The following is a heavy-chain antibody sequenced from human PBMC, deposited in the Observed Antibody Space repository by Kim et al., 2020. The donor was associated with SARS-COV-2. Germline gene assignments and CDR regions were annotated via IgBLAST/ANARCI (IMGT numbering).Heavy chain of an antibody. CDR3: AKVQNDAFDI. V-gene: IGHV3-23*01. J-gene: IGHJ3*02. Sequence: STYYADSVKGRFTISRDNSKNTLYLQMNSLRAEDTAVYYCAKVQNDAFDIWGQGTMVTVSS. CDR2: ST.